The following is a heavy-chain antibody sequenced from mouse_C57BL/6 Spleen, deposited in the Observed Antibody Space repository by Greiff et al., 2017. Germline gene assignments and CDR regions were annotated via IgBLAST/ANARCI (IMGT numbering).Heavy chain of an antibody. CDR1: GFTFSDYG. V-gene: IGHV5-17*01. CDR2: ISSGSSTI. D-gene: IGHD1-1*01. CDR3: ARGGITTVVAHVGY. Sequence: EVKLVESGGGLVKPGGSLTLSCAASGFTFSDYGMHWVRQAPEKGLEWVAYISSGSSTIYYADTVKGRFPISRDNAKNTLFLQMTSLSAEDTAMYYCARGGITTVVAHVGYWGQGTTLTVSS. J-gene: IGHJ2*01.